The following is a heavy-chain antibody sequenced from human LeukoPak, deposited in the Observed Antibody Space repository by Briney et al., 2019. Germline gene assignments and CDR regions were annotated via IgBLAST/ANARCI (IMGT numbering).Heavy chain of an antibody. D-gene: IGHD2-15*01. J-gene: IGHJ4*02. Sequence: PSETLSLTCAVYGGSFSGYYWSWIRQPPGKGLEWIGEINHSGSTNYNPSLKSRVTISVDRSKNQFSLKLSSVTAADTAVYYCARGAQGYCSGGSCYHSPYYFDYWGQGTLVTVSS. V-gene: IGHV4-34*01. CDR1: GGSFSGYY. CDR2: INHSGST. CDR3: ARGAQGYCSGGSCYHSPYYFDY.